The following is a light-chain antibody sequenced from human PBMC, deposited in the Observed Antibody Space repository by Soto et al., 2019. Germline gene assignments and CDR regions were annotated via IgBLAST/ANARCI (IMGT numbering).Light chain of an antibody. J-gene: IGLJ3*02. Sequence: QSVLTQPPSASGSPGQSVTISCTGTPSDVGGSNSVSWYQQHPGKAPNLMIYDVNKRPSGVPDRFSGSKSGTSASLAITGLQAEDEADYYCQSYDSSLSGSEWVFGGGTKLTVL. CDR3: QSYDSSLSGSEWV. CDR2: DVN. V-gene: IGLV2-8*01. CDR1: PSDVGGSNS.